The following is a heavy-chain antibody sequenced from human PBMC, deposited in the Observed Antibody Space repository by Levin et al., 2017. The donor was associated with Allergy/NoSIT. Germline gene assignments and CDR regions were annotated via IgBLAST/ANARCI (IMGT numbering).Heavy chain of an antibody. D-gene: IGHD6-19*01. CDR1: GFTFSSSV. Sequence: LSLTCAASGFTFSSSVMHWVRQAPGKGLEWVAVIWYDGSNKYYADSVKGRFTISRDNSKNTLYLQMNSLRAEDTAAYYCARAYSSGSPFDSWGQGTLVTVSS. CDR2: IWYDGSNK. CDR3: ARAYSSGSPFDS. J-gene: IGHJ4*02. V-gene: IGHV3-33*01.